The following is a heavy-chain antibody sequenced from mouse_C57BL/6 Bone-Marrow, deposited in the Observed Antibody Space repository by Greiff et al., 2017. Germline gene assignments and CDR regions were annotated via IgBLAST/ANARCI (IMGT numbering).Heavy chain of an antibody. D-gene: IGHD1-1*01. Sequence: EVMLVESGGDLVKPGGSLKLSCAASGFTFSSYGMSWVRQTPDKRLEWVATISSGGSYTYYPDSVKGRFTISRDNAKNTLYLQMSSLKSEDTAMYYWARVITTVVARGYFDYWGQGTTLTVSS. CDR1: GFTFSSYG. CDR2: ISSGGSYT. J-gene: IGHJ2*01. CDR3: ARVITTVVARGYFDY. V-gene: IGHV5-6*01.